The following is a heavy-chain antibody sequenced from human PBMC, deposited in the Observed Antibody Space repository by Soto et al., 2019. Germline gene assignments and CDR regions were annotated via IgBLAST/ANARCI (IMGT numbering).Heavy chain of an antibody. CDR2: ISAHSGNT. Sequence: QVHLVQSGAEVKKPGASVKVSCQGSGYAFTTYGINWVRQAPGQGLEWMGWISAHSGNTNYAQKLQGRVTVTRDTSTSTAYMELRSLRYDDTAVYYCARGRYGDYWGQGARVTVSS. J-gene: IGHJ4*02. D-gene: IGHD1-1*01. V-gene: IGHV1-18*01. CDR1: GYAFTTYG. CDR3: ARGRYGDY.